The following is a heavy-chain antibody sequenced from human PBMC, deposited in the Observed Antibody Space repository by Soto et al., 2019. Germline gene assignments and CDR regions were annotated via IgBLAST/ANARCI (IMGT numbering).Heavy chain of an antibody. CDR2: IYYSGST. J-gene: IGHJ6*02. V-gene: IGHV4-30-4*01. D-gene: IGHD3-3*01. CDR1: GGYISSYY. Sequence: PSETLSLTCTVSGGYISSYYWSWIRQPTGKGLEWIGYIYYSGSTYYNPSLKSRVTISVDTSKNQFSLKLSSVTAADTAVYYCARDRNFWSGYSDYYYYGMDVWGQGTTVTVSS. CDR3: ARDRNFWSGYSDYYYYGMDV.